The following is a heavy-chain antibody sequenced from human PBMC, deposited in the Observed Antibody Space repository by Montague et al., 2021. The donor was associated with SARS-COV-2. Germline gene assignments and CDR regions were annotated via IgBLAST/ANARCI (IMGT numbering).Heavy chain of an antibody. Sequence: SETLSLTYTVSGGSISSSSYYWGWIRQPPGKGLEWIGSIYYSGTTYYNPSIKSRVTISIDTSKNQLYLKLSSVTAADTAVYYSARDVRCLVVRGPDFDYWGQGTLVTVSS. V-gene: IGHV4-39*02. D-gene: IGHD3-10*01. CDR2: IYYSGTT. CDR3: ARDVRCLVVRGPDFDY. J-gene: IGHJ4*02. CDR1: GGSISSSSYY.